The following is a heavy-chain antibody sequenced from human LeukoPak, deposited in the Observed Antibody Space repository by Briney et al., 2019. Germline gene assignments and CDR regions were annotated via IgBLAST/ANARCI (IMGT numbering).Heavy chain of an antibody. Sequence: PGGSLRLSCAASGFTFSSYGMHWVRQAPGKGLEWVSSISSSSSYIYYADSVKGRFTISRDNAKNSLYLQMNSLRAEDTAVYYCASYSSSSFYQSPPNWYFDLWGRGTLVTVSS. CDR1: GFTFSSYG. J-gene: IGHJ2*01. D-gene: IGHD6-6*01. V-gene: IGHV3-21*01. CDR2: ISSSSSYI. CDR3: ASYSSSSFYQSPPNWYFDL.